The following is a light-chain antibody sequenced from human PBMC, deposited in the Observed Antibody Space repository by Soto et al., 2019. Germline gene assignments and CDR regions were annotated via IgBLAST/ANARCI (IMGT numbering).Light chain of an antibody. CDR2: GAS. CDR3: QQYNNWPPTWT. Sequence: DIVMTQSPATLSVSPGERATLSCRASQSVSSNLAWYQQKPGQAPRLLIYGASTRAAGIPARFSGSGSGTEFTLTISSLQSEDFAVYYWQQYNNWPPTWTFGQGTKVDIK. V-gene: IGKV3-15*01. J-gene: IGKJ1*01. CDR1: QSVSSN.